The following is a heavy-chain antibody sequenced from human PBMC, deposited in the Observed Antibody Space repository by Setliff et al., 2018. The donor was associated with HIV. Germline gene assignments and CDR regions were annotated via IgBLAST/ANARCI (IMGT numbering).Heavy chain of an antibody. CDR3: ASHSGGWNYYLDY. Sequence: SETLSLTCTVSGDSISSNNYYWAWIRQSPGKGLEWIGCIFYGGSVYGSGRTFFNPSLKSRVTISVDTSKNQFSLKVDSVTATDTAVYYCASHSGGWNYYLDYWGQGTLVTVSP. J-gene: IGHJ4*02. CDR2: IFYGGSVYGSGRT. D-gene: IGHD6-19*01. V-gene: IGHV4-39*01. CDR1: GDSISSNNYY.